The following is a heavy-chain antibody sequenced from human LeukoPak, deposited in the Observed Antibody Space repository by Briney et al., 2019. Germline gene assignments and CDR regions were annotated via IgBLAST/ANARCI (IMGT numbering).Heavy chain of an antibody. J-gene: IGHJ4*02. CDR1: GGSFSGYY. V-gene: IGHV4-34*01. Sequence: SETLSLTCAVYGGSFSGYYWSWIRQPPGKGLEWIGEINHSGSTNYNPSPKSRVTISVDTSKNQLSLRLSSVTAADTAVYYCARQYSGSYGFDYWGQGTLVTVSS. CDR2: INHSGST. D-gene: IGHD1-26*01. CDR3: ARQYSGSYGFDY.